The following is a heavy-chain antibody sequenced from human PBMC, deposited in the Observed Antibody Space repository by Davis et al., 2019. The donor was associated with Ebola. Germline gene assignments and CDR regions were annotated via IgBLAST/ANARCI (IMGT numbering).Heavy chain of an antibody. J-gene: IGHJ2*01. CDR1: GFTFRSYW. V-gene: IGHV3-7*01. D-gene: IGHD6-19*01. CDR3: ARLVAKQWLVVGEWYFDL. Sequence: GESLKISCAASGFTFRSYWMSWVRQAPGKGLEWVANIKQDGSQKYYVDSVKCRFTISRDNAKNSLYLQMNSLRAEDTAVYYCARLVAKQWLVVGEWYFDLWGRGTLVTVSS. CDR2: IKQDGSQK.